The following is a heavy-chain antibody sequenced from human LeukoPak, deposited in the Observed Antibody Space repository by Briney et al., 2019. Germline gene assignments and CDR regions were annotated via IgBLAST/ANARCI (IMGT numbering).Heavy chain of an antibody. Sequence: ASVKVSCKASGYTFTSYGISWVRQAPGQGLEWMGWISAYNGNTNYAQKLQGRVTMTTDTSTSTAYMELRSLRSDDTAVYYCARSPNYYDSSGYYLIYYYYYAMDVWGQGTTVTVSS. CDR3: ARSPNYYDSSGYYLIYYYYYAMDV. CDR1: GYTFTSYG. J-gene: IGHJ6*02. V-gene: IGHV1-18*01. D-gene: IGHD3-22*01. CDR2: ISAYNGNT.